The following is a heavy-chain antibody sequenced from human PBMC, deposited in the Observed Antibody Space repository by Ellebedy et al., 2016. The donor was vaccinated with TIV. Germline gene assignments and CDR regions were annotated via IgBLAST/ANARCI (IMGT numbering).Heavy chain of an antibody. Sequence: GESLKISCAASGFTFSSYGMHWVRQAPGKGLEWVAVISYDGSNKYYADSVKGRFTISRDNSKNTLYLQMNSLRAEDTAVYYCAKSLGGSYYFDYWGQGTLVTVSS. J-gene: IGHJ4*02. CDR1: GFTFSSYG. V-gene: IGHV3-30*18. D-gene: IGHD1-26*01. CDR3: AKSLGGSYYFDY. CDR2: ISYDGSNK.